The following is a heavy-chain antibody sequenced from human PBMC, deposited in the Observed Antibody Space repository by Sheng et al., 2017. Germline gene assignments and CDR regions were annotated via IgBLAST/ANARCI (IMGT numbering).Heavy chain of an antibody. V-gene: IGHV3-30*04. CDR2: ISYDGSNK. J-gene: IGHJ4*01. D-gene: IGHD6-19*01. CDR1: GFTFSSYA. CDR3: ARARAVASNPERDY. Sequence: QVQLVESGGGVVQPGRSLRLSCAASGFTFSSYAMHWVRQAPGKGLEWVAVISYDGSNKYYADSVKGRFTISRDNSKNTLYLQMNSLRAEDTAVYYCARARAVASNPERDY.